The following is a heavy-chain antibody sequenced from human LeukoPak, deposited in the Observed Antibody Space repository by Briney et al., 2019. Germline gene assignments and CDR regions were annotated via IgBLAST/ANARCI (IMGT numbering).Heavy chain of an antibody. V-gene: IGHV4-38-2*01. CDR2: IYHSGST. CDR3: ARHGENPTPEYYYYYYMDV. D-gene: IGHD1-14*01. Sequence: SETLSLTCAVSGYSISSGYCWGWIRQPPGEGLGWIGSIYHSGSTYYNPSLRSRVTISVDTSKTQSSLKLSSVTAADTAVYYCARHGENPTPEYYYYYYMDVWGKGTTVTVSS. J-gene: IGHJ6*03. CDR1: GYSISSGYC.